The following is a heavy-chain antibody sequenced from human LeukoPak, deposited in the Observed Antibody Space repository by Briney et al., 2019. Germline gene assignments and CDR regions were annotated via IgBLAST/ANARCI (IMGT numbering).Heavy chain of an antibody. CDR1: GFTFSAYS. D-gene: IGHD3-22*01. CDR2: ISSSSTYI. CDR3: ARDVGVYDSSGYYYFDY. V-gene: IGHV3-21*01. Sequence: KSGGSLRLSCAASGFTFSAYSMTWVRQAPGKGLEWVSSISSSSTYIYYAASVKGRFTVSIDNARNSLCLQMNSLRAEDTAVCYCARDVGVYDSSGYYYFDYWGQGTLVTVSS. J-gene: IGHJ4*02.